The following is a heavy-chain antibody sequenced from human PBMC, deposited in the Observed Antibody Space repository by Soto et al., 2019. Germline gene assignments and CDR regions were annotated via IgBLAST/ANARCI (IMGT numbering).Heavy chain of an antibody. V-gene: IGHV1-2*02. CDR3: ARGQLLSSSWYSHRGMGMDV. Sequence: GASVKVSCKASGYTFTGYYMHWVRQAPGQGLEWMGWINPNSGGTNYAQKFQGRVTMTRDTSISTAYMELSRLRSDDTAVYYCARGQLLSSSWYSHRGMGMDVWGQGTTVTVSS. D-gene: IGHD6-13*01. CDR1: GYTFTGYY. CDR2: INPNSGGT. J-gene: IGHJ6*02.